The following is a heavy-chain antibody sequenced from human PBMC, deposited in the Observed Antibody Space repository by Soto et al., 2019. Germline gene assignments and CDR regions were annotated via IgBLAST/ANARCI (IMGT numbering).Heavy chain of an antibody. V-gene: IGHV1-18*01. D-gene: IGHD3-10*01. CDR1: VYTFTSYG. Sequence: ASVKVSCKPSVYTFTSYGITWVRQAPGQGLEWMGWISAYNGNTNYAQKFQGRVTMTTDTSTSTAYMELRSLGSDDTAVYYCASGWFGEFVYQFDYWGQGTLVTVFS. CDR2: ISAYNGNT. CDR3: ASGWFGEFVYQFDY. J-gene: IGHJ4*02.